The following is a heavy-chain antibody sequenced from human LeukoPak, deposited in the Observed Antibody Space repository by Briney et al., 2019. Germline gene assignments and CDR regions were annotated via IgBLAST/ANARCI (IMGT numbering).Heavy chain of an antibody. CDR1: GGSFSGYY. D-gene: IGHD3-3*01. V-gene: IGHV4-34*01. CDR3: ARVGLDYDFWSGYFKARSSYYFDY. J-gene: IGHJ4*02. CDR2: INHSGRT. Sequence: SETLSLTCAVYGGSFSGYYWSWIRQPPGKGLEWIGEINHSGRTNYNPSLKSRVTISVDTSKNQFSLKLSSVTAADTAVYYCARVGLDYDFWSGYFKARSSYYFDYWGQGTLVTVSS.